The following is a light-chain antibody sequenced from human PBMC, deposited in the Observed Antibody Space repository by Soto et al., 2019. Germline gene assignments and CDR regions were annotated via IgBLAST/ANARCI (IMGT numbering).Light chain of an antibody. CDR1: SGDAGGYNS. J-gene: IGLJ1*01. CDR2: EGS. CDR3: SSYKSSSVYE. V-gene: IGLV2-14*01. Sequence: QSGLTQPASVSGSPGRSITISCAGASGDAGGYNSVSWYQQHPGEARKLMIYEGSKRHSGVSTRFSGSTSGNTASLTISALQAEDEADYYCSSYKSSSVYEFGNGTKFTVL.